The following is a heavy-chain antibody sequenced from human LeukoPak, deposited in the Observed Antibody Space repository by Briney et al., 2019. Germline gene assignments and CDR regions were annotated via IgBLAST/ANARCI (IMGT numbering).Heavy chain of an antibody. CDR3: AKDGGGNADY. Sequence: QPGRSLRLSCAASGFTFSSYGMHWVRQAPGKGLEWVAVISYDGSNKYYADSVKGRFTISRDNSKNTLYLQMNSLRAEDTAVYYCAKDGGGNADYWGQGTLVTVSS. J-gene: IGHJ4*02. V-gene: IGHV3-30*18. CDR1: GFTFSSYG. CDR2: ISYDGSNK. D-gene: IGHD4-23*01.